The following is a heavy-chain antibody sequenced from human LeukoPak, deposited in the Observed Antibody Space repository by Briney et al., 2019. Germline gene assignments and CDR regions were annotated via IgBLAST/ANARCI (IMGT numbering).Heavy chain of an antibody. Sequence: PGGSLRLSCAVSGFTFGTFGMTWVRQAPGKGLEWVSAIGGSDGSTYYADSVKGRFTISRDNSMNTLYLQMNSLRAEDTAVYYCAKGKVVPSAIFDYWGQGTLVTVSS. CDR1: GFTFGTFG. CDR3: AKGKVVPSAIFDY. CDR2: IGGSDGST. J-gene: IGHJ4*02. D-gene: IGHD2-2*02. V-gene: IGHV3-23*01.